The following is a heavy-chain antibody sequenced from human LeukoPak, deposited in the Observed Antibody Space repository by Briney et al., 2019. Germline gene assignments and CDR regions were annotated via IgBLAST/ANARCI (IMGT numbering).Heavy chain of an antibody. CDR3: TRGIQGESFDY. D-gene: IGHD3-16*01. CDR2: VYPSGEK. CDR1: GSSISSYY. V-gene: IGHV4-4*07. J-gene: IGHJ4*02. Sequence: SETLSLTCSVPGSSISSYYYSWIRQPAGEGLQWIGRVYPSGEKNYHPSLKSRVTMSLDTSKYQVSLKLTSVTAADTAVYFCTRGIQGESFDYWGQGALVTVSS.